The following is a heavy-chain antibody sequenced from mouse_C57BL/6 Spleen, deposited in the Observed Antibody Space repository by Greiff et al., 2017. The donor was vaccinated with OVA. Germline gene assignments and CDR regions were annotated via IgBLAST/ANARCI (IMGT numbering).Heavy chain of an antibody. CDR1: GYTFTTYP. D-gene: IGHD2-5*01. J-gene: IGHJ4*01. V-gene: IGHV1-47*01. CDR2: FHPYNDDT. Sequence: VKLLESGAELVKPGASVKMSCKASGYTFTTYPIEWMKQNHGKSLEWIGNFHPYNDDTKSNEKFKGKATLTVEKSSSTVYLELSRLPSDASAVYSGASGDYSNYVGAMDYWGQGTSVTVSS. CDR3: ASGDYSNYVGAMDY.